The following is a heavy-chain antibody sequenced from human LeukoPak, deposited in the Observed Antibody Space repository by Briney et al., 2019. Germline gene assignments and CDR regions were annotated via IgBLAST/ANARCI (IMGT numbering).Heavy chain of an antibody. CDR3: ARDRDDYVWGSYLGAFEV. CDR2: ISSSSSYI. CDR1: GFTFSSYS. V-gene: IGHV3-21*04. J-gene: IGHJ3*01. Sequence: GGSLRLSCAASGFTFSSYSMTWVRQAPGKGLEWVSSISSSSSYIYYADSVKGRFTISRDNAKNSLYLQMNSLRAEDTAVFYCARDRDDYVWGSYLGAFEVWGHGTTVTVSS. D-gene: IGHD3-16*01.